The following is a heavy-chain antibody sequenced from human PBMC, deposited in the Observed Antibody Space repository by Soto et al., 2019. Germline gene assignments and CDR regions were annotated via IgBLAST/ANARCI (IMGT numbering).Heavy chain of an antibody. CDR1: GSTFNNFA. J-gene: IGHJ4*02. CDR3: ARAIKRWEVHYYFDY. CDR2: IVVISNTA. V-gene: IGHV1-69*06. D-gene: IGHD1-26*01. Sequence: QVVLLQSGAEVKEPGSSVRVSCEVSGSTFNNFAFSWVRQAPGHGPERMGGIVVISNTADYSQRFQDRVTITADTSTNTLYMELGSLTFEETAVYYCARAIKRWEVHYYFDYWGQGTLVTVSS.